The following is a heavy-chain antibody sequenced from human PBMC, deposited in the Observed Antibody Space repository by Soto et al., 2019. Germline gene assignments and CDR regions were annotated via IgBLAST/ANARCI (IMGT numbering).Heavy chain of an antibody. CDR2: IWFDGSKK. V-gene: IGHV3-33*01. D-gene: IGHD2-15*01. Sequence: PGGSLRLSCAASGFKFRNYAIHWVRQAPGKGLEGLAVIWFDGSKKYYADSVKGRFTISRDNSKNTLYRQMNSLRAEDTAVSSCARYGGGRSCHYACMEVVGRGATDDVSS. J-gene: IGHJ6*02. CDR1: GFKFRNYA. CDR3: ARYGGGRSCHYACMEV.